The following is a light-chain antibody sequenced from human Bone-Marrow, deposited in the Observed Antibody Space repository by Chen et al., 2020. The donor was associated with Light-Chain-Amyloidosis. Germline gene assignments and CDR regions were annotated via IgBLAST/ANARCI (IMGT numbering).Light chain of an antibody. CDR2: EVT. CDR3: SSYTITNTLV. V-gene: IGLV2-14*01. CDR1: SSDVGGDNH. Sequence: QSALTQPASVSGSPGQSITISCTGTSSDVGGDNHVSWYQQHPDKAPKLMLYEVTNRPSWVPDRFSGSTSDYTASLTISGLQTEDEADYFCSSYTITNTLVFGSGTRVTVL. J-gene: IGLJ1*01.